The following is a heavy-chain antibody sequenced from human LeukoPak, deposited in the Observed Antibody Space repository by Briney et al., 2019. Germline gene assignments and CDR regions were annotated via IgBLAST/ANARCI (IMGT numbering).Heavy chain of an antibody. J-gene: IGHJ6*02. V-gene: IGHV1-18*01. D-gene: IGHD3-10*01. CDR3: AREAPTYYYGSGTNYYYYYGMDV. CDR2: ISAYNGNT. Sequence: ASVKVSCKASGYTFTSYGISWVRQAPGHGLEWMGWISAYNGNTNYAQKLQGRVTMTTDTSTSTAYMELRSLRSDDTAVYYCAREAPTYYYGSGTNYYYYYGMDVWGQGTTVTVSS. CDR1: GYTFTSYG.